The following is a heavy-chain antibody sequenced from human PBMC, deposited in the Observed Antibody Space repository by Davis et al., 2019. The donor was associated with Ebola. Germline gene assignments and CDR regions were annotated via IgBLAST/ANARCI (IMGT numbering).Heavy chain of an antibody. CDR1: GGSISSFY. CDR2: IYYTGST. CDR3: AKGTYSSMAAWFDP. D-gene: IGHD2-21*01. V-gene: IGHV4-59*08. J-gene: IGHJ5*02. Sequence: SETLSLTCTVSGGSISSFYWNWIRQPPGKGLEWVGSIYYTGSTDYNPSLKSRVTISVDTSKNEFSLELSSVTAADTAVYYCAKGTYSSMAAWFDPWGQGILVTVPS.